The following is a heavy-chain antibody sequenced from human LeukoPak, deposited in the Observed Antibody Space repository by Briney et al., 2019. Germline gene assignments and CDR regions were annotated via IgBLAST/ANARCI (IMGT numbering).Heavy chain of an antibody. J-gene: IGHJ3*02. D-gene: IGHD3-22*01. CDR3: AREGQYGDSGGPNDAFDI. CDR2: ISSSSSYI. V-gene: IGHV3-21*01. Sequence: GGSLRLSCAASGFTFSSYRMNWVRQAPGKGLEWVSSISSSSSYIYYADSVKGRFTISRDNAKNSLYLQMNSLRAEDTAVYYCAREGQYGDSGGPNDAFDIWGQGTMVTVSS. CDR1: GFTFSSYR.